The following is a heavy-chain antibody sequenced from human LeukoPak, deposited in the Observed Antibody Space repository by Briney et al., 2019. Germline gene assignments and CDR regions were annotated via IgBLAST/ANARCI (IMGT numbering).Heavy chain of an antibody. V-gene: IGHV4-59*01. CDR3: ARGRFYDFWSGPPIFDY. J-gene: IGHJ4*02. D-gene: IGHD3-3*01. CDR1: GGSISSYY. CDR2: IYYSGST. Sequence: PSETLSLTCTVSGGSISSYYWSWIRQPPGKGLEWIGYIYYSGSTNYNPSLKSRVTISVDTSKNQFSLKLSSVTAADTAVYYCARGRFYDFWSGPPIFDYWGQGTLVTVSS.